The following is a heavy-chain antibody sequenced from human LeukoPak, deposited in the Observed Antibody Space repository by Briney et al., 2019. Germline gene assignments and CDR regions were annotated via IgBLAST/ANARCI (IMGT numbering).Heavy chain of an antibody. CDR2: ISYDGSNK. J-gene: IGHJ6*04. D-gene: IGHD3-9*01. CDR1: GFTFSSYA. Sequence: GRSLRLSCAASGFTFSSYAVHWVRQAPGKGLEWVAVISYDGSNKYYADSVKGRFTISRDNSKNTLYLQMNSLRAEDTAVYYCARVDILTGYYGNGMDVWGKGTTVTVSS. V-gene: IGHV3-30*04. CDR3: ARVDILTGYYGNGMDV.